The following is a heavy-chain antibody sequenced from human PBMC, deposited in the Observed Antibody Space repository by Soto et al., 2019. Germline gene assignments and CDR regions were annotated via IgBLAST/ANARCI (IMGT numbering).Heavy chain of an antibody. D-gene: IGHD3-10*01. Sequence: QVQLEQSGGEVKKPGSSVKVSCQASGVTFSKWIMTLVRQAPGLGVEWVGGIIPIFGTANYAQTFQGRVTITAVESTSTSYLEVSNLRSEATAVYYCAKVSYSRPFGYYCGMDVWGRGTVVTVSS. CDR1: GVTFSKWI. V-gene: IGHV1-69*01. J-gene: IGHJ6*02. CDR3: AKVSYSRPFGYYCGMDV. CDR2: IIPIFGTA.